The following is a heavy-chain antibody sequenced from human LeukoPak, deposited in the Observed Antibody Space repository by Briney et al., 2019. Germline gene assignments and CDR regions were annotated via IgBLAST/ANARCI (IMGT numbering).Heavy chain of an antibody. CDR1: GGTFSSYA. Sequence: SVKVSCKASGGTFSSYAISWVRQAPGQGLEWMGRIIPILGIANYAQKFQGRVTITADKSTSTAYMELSSLRSEDRAVYYCASTEIYCSSTSCSPYYYGMDVWGQGTTVTVSS. J-gene: IGHJ6*02. D-gene: IGHD2-2*01. CDR3: ASTEIYCSSTSCSPYYYGMDV. V-gene: IGHV1-69*04. CDR2: IIPILGIA.